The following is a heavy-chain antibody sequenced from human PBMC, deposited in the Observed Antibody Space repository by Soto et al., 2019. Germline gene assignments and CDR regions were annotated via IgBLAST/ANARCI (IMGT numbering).Heavy chain of an antibody. CDR2: IYYSGST. V-gene: IGHV4-59*08. Sequence: ASETLSLTCTVSGGSISSYYWSWIRQPPGKGLEWIGYIYYSGSTNYNPSLKSRVTISVDTSKNQFSLKLSSVTAADTAVYYCARYSNYEEFDYWGQGTLVTVSS. D-gene: IGHD4-4*01. CDR1: GGSISSYY. CDR3: ARYSNYEEFDY. J-gene: IGHJ4*02.